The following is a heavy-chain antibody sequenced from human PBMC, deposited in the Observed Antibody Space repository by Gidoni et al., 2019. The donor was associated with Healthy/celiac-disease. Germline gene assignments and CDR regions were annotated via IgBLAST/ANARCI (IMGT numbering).Heavy chain of an antibody. J-gene: IGHJ4*02. V-gene: IGHV3-21*01. CDR2: ISSSSSYI. CDR1: GFTFSSYS. CDR3: ARGGLGDPYDY. Sequence: EVQLVESGGGMVKPGGSLRLSCASSGFTFSSYSMNWVRQAPGTGLEWVSSISSSSSYIYYADSVKGRFTISRDNAKNSLYLQMNSLRAEDTAVYYCARGGLGDPYDYWGQGTLVTVSS. D-gene: IGHD3-16*01.